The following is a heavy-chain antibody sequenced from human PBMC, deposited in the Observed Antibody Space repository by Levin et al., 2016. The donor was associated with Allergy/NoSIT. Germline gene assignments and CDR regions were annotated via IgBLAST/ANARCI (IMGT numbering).Heavy chain of an antibody. CDR3: ARGRGGGNWFDP. V-gene: IGHV4-30-4*01. Sequence: SETLSLTCTVSGGSISSGDYYWSWIRQPPGKGLEWIGYIYYSGSTYYNPSLKSRVTISVDTSKNQFSLKLSSVTAADTAVYYCARGRGGGNWFDPWGQGTLVTVSS. D-gene: IGHD3-16*01. CDR1: GGSISSGDYY. CDR2: IYYSGST. J-gene: IGHJ5*02.